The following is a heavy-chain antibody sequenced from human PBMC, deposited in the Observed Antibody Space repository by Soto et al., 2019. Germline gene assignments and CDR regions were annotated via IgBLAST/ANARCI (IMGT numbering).Heavy chain of an antibody. CDR2: ISSSGNLI. D-gene: IGHD3-22*01. Sequence: PGGSLRLSCAASGFTFSDKYMSWIRQAPGKGLEWVSLISSSGNLIYYADSVKGRFIISRDNAKNSLYLQMNSLRAEDTAVYYCARDLGYYDSSGYFDYWGQGTLVTVSS. CDR3: ARDLGYYDSSGYFDY. J-gene: IGHJ4*02. V-gene: IGHV3-11*01. CDR1: GFTFSDKY.